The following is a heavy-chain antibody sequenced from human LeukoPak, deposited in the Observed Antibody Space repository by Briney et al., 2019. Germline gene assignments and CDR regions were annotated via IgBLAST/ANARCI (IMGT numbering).Heavy chain of an antibody. J-gene: IGHJ4*02. D-gene: IGHD6-19*01. V-gene: IGHV3-23*01. CDR2: ISGSGGST. Sequence: SGGSLRLSCAASGFTLSSYAMSWVRQAPGKGLEWVSAISGSGGSTYYADPVKGRFTISRDNSKNTLYLQMNSLRAEDTAVYYCAKAGWYQSPVDYWGQGTLVTVSS. CDR3: AKAGWYQSPVDY. CDR1: GFTLSSYA.